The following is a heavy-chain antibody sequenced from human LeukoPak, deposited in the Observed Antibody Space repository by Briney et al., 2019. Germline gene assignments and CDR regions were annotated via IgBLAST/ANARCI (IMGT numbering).Heavy chain of an antibody. Sequence: GRSLRLSCAASGFTFRNYGMHWIRQAPGKGLEWVSYISSSSSTIYYADSVKGRFTISRDNAKNSLYLQMNSLRDEDTAVYYCARDSDGYWGQGTLVTVSS. CDR3: ARDSDGY. J-gene: IGHJ4*02. CDR1: GFTFRNYG. V-gene: IGHV3-48*02. CDR2: ISSSSSTI.